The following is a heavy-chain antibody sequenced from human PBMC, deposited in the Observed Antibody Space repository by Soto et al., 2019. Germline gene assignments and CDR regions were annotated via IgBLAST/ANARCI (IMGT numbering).Heavy chain of an antibody. CDR3: AREGSWYSPFFWWFDP. Sequence: SETLSLTCAVYGGSFSGYYWSWVRQPPGKGLEWIGEINHSGSTNHNPSLKGRVTISVDTSKNQFSLKLSSVTAADTAVYYCAREGSWYSPFFWWFDPWGQGTLVTVSS. V-gene: IGHV4-34*01. CDR2: INHSGST. D-gene: IGHD6-13*01. J-gene: IGHJ5*02. CDR1: GGSFSGYY.